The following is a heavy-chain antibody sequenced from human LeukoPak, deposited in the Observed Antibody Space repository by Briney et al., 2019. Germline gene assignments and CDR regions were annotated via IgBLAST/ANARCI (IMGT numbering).Heavy chain of an antibody. J-gene: IGHJ3*02. Sequence: PSETLSLTCTVSGGSISSYYWSWIRQPPGKGLEWIGYIYYSGSTNYNPSLKSRVTISVDTSKNQFSLELSSVTAADTAVYYCARDRAVNYYGSGSYFSDAFDIWGQGTMVTVSS. V-gene: IGHV4-59*01. D-gene: IGHD3-10*01. CDR1: GGSISSYY. CDR3: ARDRAVNYYGSGSYFSDAFDI. CDR2: IYYSGST.